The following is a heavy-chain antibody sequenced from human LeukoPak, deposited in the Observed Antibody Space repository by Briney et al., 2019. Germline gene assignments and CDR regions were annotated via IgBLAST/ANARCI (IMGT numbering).Heavy chain of an antibody. CDR1: GFTFSSYA. Sequence: GGSLRLSCAASGFTFSSYAMSWVRQAPGKGLEWVAATSSSDAGTYHADSVRGRFTISRDNSKNTLYLQMNSLRAEDAAVYFCAKAPVTSCRGAYCYPFDSWGQGPLVTVSS. V-gene: IGHV3-23*01. CDR3: AKAPVTSCRGAYCYPFDS. J-gene: IGHJ4*02. D-gene: IGHD2-21*01. CDR2: TSSSDAGT.